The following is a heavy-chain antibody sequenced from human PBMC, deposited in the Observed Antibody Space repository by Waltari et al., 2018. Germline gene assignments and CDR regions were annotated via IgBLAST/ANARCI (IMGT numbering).Heavy chain of an antibody. CDR3: AKDLGSGSGAKGYYMDV. J-gene: IGHJ6*03. V-gene: IGHV3-30*02. D-gene: IGHD3-3*01. CDR2: MAWDGTNV. CDR1: GSGFTVSAHA. Sequence: QEQLVESGGGVVQPGGSLRLSCTASGSGFTVSAHAMNWVRRAPGKGLEWLAFMAWDGTNVFYADSVKGRFTISRDNSKNTLFLQMNSLRVEDTAVYHCAKDLGSGSGAKGYYMDVWGRGTTVTVS.